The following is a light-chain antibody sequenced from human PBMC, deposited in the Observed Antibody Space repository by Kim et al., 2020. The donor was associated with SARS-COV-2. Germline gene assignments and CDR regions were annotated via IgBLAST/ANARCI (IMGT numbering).Light chain of an antibody. Sequence: GDRVNITCRASQTIGSYVNWYQQKPGKAPKVLIYAASNLQSGVPSRFSGSGSGRDFTLTISSLQPEDTATYYCQQSYGSPLTFGGGTKVDIK. CDR1: QTIGSY. CDR2: AAS. J-gene: IGKJ4*01. CDR3: QQSYGSPLT. V-gene: IGKV1-39*01.